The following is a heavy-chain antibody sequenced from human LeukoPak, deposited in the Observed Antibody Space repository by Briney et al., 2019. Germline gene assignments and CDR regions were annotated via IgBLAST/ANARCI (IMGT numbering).Heavy chain of an antibody. D-gene: IGHD6-19*01. V-gene: IGHV4-34*01. CDR2: INHSGST. CDR3: ARDYSSGWYGAFDI. Sequence: SETLSLTCAVYGGSFSGYYWSWIRQPPGKGLEWIGEINHSGSTNYNPSLKGRVTISVDTSKNQFSLKLSSVTAADTAVYYCARDYSSGWYGAFDIWGQGTMVTVSS. J-gene: IGHJ3*02. CDR1: GGSFSGYY.